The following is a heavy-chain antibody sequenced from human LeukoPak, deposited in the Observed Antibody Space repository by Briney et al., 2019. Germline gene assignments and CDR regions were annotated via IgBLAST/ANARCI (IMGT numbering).Heavy chain of an antibody. D-gene: IGHD2-15*01. J-gene: IGHJ5*02. CDR2: ISTSSSYI. CDR3: ARGADGVSSNSRGWFDP. Sequence: GETLRLSCAASGFTFSSYGMSWVRRAPGKGLEWVSSISTSSSYIYYADSVRGRFTISRDNAKNSLYLQMNSLRAEDTAVYSCARGADGVSSNSRGWFDPWGQGTLVTVSS. CDR1: GFTFSSYG. V-gene: IGHV3-21*01.